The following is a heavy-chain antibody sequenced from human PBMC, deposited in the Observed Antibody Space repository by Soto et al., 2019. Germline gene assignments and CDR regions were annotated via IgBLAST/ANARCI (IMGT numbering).Heavy chain of an antibody. CDR3: ARDPLSCGEIGYFDD. Sequence: EVQLVESGGGLVKPGGSLRLSCAASGFTFSSHAMNWVRQAPGKGLEWVSSIDSSSSFIYYSDSVKGRFTIARDSAKNSLYLQMTRLRAEDTAVYYCARDPLSCGEIGYFDDWGQGALVTVPS. CDR1: GFTFSSHA. CDR2: IDSSSSFI. J-gene: IGHJ4*02. V-gene: IGHV3-21*01. D-gene: IGHD3-10*01.